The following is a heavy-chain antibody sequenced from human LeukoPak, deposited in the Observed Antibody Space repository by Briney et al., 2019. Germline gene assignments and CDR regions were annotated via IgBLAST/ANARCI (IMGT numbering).Heavy chain of an antibody. CDR2: LDPADGEM. V-gene: IGHV1-24*01. Sequence: ASVRVSCKVSGYSLTELSLHWVRQAPGKGLEWMGGLDPADGEMIYTQMFQGRITMTEDSSTDTAYMEMSSLRSDDTAVYYCATGRTKWDLLNYWGQGTLVTVSS. J-gene: IGHJ4*02. CDR1: GYSLTELS. CDR3: ATGRTKWDLLNY. D-gene: IGHD1-26*01.